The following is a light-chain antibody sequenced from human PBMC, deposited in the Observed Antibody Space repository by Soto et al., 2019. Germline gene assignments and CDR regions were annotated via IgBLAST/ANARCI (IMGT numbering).Light chain of an antibody. CDR3: QSYDSDSVI. Sequence: NFMLTQPHSVSESPGKTVTVSCTGSSGSIASNYVQWYQQRPGSAPTIVIYEDNQRPSGVPDRFSGSVDSSSNSASLTISGLKIEDEADYYCQSYDSDSVIFGVGTKLTVL. V-gene: IGLV6-57*02. CDR1: SGSIASNY. CDR2: EDN. J-gene: IGLJ2*01.